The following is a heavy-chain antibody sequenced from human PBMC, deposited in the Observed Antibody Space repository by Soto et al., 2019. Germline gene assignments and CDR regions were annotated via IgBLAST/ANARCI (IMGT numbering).Heavy chain of an antibody. J-gene: IGHJ4*02. D-gene: IGHD3-22*01. CDR1: GFTFTSYT. CDR2: ISSSSNYI. V-gene: IGHV3-21*01. CDR3: ARELNYYDSSGYHSTEGAH. Sequence: PGGSLRLSCAASGFTFTSYTMNWVRQAPGKGLEWVSPISSSSNYIYYADSVKGRFTISRDNAKNSLYLQINSLRAEDTAVYYCARELNYYDSSGYHSTEGAHWGQGTLVTVSS.